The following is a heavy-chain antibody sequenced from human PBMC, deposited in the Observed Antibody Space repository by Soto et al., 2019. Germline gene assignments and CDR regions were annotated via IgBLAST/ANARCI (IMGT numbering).Heavy chain of an antibody. D-gene: IGHD2-2*01. J-gene: IGHJ3*02. CDR3: ARDPTRDCSSTSCYDAFDI. Sequence: ASVKVSCKASGYTFTSYGISWVRQAPGQGLEWMGWISAYNGNTNYAQKLQGRVTMTTDTSTSTAYMELRSLRSDDTAVYYCARDPTRDCSSTSCYDAFDIWGQGTMVTVSS. CDR1: GYTFTSYG. CDR2: ISAYNGNT. V-gene: IGHV1-18*01.